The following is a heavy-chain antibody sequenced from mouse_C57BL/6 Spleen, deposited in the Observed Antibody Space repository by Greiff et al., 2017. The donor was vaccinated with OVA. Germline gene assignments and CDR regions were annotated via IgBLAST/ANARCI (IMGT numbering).Heavy chain of an antibody. J-gene: IGHJ2*01. D-gene: IGHD2-4*01. V-gene: IGHV3-6*01. Sequence: EVQLQQSGPGLVKPSQSLSLTCSVTGYSITSGYYWNWIRQFPGNKLEWMGYISYDGSNNYNPSLKNRISITRDTSKNQFFLKLNSVTTEDTATYYCARGGLRQGFDYWGQGTTLTVSS. CDR1: GYSITSGYY. CDR2: ISYDGSN. CDR3: ARGGLRQGFDY.